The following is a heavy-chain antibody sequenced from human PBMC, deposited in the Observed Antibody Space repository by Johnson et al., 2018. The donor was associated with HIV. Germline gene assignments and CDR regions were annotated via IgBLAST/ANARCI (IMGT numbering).Heavy chain of an antibody. Sequence: VQLVESGGGVVQRGGSLRVSCAASGFTVSSNYMSWVRQAPGKGLEWVANIKQDGSEKYYVDSVKGRFTISRDNAKNSLYLQMNSLRAEDTAVYYCARNGWGSRGWDDAFDIWGQGTMVTVSS. CDR1: GFTVSSNY. J-gene: IGHJ3*02. D-gene: IGHD6-19*01. CDR2: IKQDGSEK. CDR3: ARNGWGSRGWDDAFDI. V-gene: IGHV3-7*01.